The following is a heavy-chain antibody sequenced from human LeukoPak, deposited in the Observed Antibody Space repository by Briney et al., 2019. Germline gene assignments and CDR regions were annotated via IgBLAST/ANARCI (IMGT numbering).Heavy chain of an antibody. Sequence: PGGSLRLSCAASGFTFSSYSMNWVRQAPGKGLEWVSYITSSSNTIYYADSVKGRFTISRDNAKNSLYLQMNSLRAEDTAVYYCAKAPANYVDTAMGTFDYWGQGTLVTVSS. V-gene: IGHV3-48*01. D-gene: IGHD5-18*01. CDR2: ITSSSNTI. CDR3: AKAPANYVDTAMGTFDY. J-gene: IGHJ4*02. CDR1: GFTFSSYS.